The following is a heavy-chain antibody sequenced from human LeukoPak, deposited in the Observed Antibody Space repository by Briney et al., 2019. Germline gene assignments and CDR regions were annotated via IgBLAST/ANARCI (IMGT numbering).Heavy chain of an antibody. CDR3: AKGGHYSFFDS. CDR2: VRGKGDET. CDR1: GLIFRKYA. D-gene: IGHD3-10*01. V-gene: IGHV3-23*01. J-gene: IGHJ5*01. Sequence: PGGSLRLSSAASGLIFRKYAMTWVRQAPGKGLEWVSTVRGKGDETFYADSVKSRFTLSRDNSKNAFYLQMNSLRAEDTAVYYCAKGGHYSFFDSWGQGTLVTVSS.